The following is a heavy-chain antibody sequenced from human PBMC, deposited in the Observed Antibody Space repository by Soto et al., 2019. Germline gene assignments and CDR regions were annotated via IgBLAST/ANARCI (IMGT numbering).Heavy chain of an antibody. CDR1: GGTFSRYA. V-gene: IGHV1-69*12. D-gene: IGHD3-22*01. CDR2: IIPIFGTA. CDR3: VHHGGYDSSGYIGY. J-gene: IGHJ4*02. Sequence: QVELVQSGAEVKKPGSSVKVSCKASGGTFSRYAISWVRQAPGQGLEWMGGIIPIFGTANYAQKFQGRVTITADESTSTAYMELSSLRSEDTAVYYCVHHGGYDSSGYIGYWGQGTLVTVSS.